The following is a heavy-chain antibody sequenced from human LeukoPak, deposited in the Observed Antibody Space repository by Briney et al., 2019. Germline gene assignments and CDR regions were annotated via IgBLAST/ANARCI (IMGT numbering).Heavy chain of an antibody. CDR2: INHSGST. CDR3: ARGRYSRDYVWGSYRFVY. D-gene: IGHD3-16*02. V-gene: IGHV4-34*01. J-gene: IGHJ4*02. CDR1: GGSLNGYY. Sequence: SETPSLTCAVHGGSLNGYYWNWIRQPPGKGLEGIGEINHSGSTNYNPSRKSRVTISVDTSKNQFSLMLSSVTAADTAVYYCARGRYSRDYVWGSYRFVYWGQGTLVTVSS.